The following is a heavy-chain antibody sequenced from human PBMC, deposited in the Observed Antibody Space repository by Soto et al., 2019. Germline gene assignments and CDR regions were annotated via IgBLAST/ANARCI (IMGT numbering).Heavy chain of an antibody. CDR2: IIPIVGAA. CDR1: GGTFGTYV. J-gene: IGHJ5*01. Sequence: QVQLVQSGAEVKRPGSSVKVSCKASGGTFGTYVIAWVRQAPGQGLEWMGGIIPIVGAANSTHKFQGRLTMTADESTSTVYMALSHLRSEDTAFYFCARDPAFLDEQWAGWFASSGQGTLVTVSS. V-gene: IGHV1-69*01. D-gene: IGHD2-15*01. CDR3: ARDPAFLDEQWAGWFAS.